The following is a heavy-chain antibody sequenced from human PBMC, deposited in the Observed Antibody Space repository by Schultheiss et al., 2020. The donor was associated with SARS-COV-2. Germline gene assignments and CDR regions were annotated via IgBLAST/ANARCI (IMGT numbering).Heavy chain of an antibody. Sequence: GGSLRLSCAASGFTFSSYAMSWVRQAPGKGLEWVSSISSSSSYIYYADSVKGRFTISRDNSKNTLYLQMNSLKTEDTAVYYCTTVGARSQYYFDYWGQGTLVTVSS. J-gene: IGHJ4*02. V-gene: IGHV3-21*03. CDR3: TTVGARSQYYFDY. CDR1: GFTFSSYA. D-gene: IGHD3-10*01. CDR2: ISSSSSYI.